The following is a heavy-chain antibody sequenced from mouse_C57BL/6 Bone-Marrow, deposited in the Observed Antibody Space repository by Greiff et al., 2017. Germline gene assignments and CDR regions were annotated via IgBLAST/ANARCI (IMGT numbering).Heavy chain of an antibody. CDR3: AREDFDSNYPFDY. CDR1: GYTFTSYW. CDR2: IYPGSGST. D-gene: IGHD2-5*01. Sequence: VQLQQSGAELVKPGASVKMSCKASGYTFTSYWITWVKQRPGQGLEWIGDIYPGSGSTNYNEKFKSKATLTVDTSSSTAYMQLSSLTSEDSAVYYCAREDFDSNYPFDYWGQGTTLTVSS. V-gene: IGHV1-55*01. J-gene: IGHJ2*01.